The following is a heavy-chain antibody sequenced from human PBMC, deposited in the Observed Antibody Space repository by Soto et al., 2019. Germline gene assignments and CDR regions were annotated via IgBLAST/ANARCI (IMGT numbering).Heavy chain of an antibody. D-gene: IGHD3-10*01. J-gene: IGHJ6*04. CDR2: IIPIFGTA. Sequence: QVQLVQSGAEVKKPGSSVKVSCKASGGTFSSYAISWVRQAPGQGLEWMGGIIPIFGTANYAQKFQGRVTITAAESRSTAYMERSTLRSEETAVYTCARYYGPGSYAYSYGMDVWGKGPTVTVS. CDR3: ARYYGPGSYAYSYGMDV. CDR1: GGTFSSYA. V-gene: IGHV1-69*01.